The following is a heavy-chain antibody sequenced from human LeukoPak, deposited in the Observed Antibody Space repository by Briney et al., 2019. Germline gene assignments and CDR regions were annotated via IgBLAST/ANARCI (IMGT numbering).Heavy chain of an antibody. CDR1: GGSISSSSYY. V-gene: IGHV4-39*01. J-gene: IGHJ2*01. CDR2: IYYSGST. D-gene: IGHD6-19*01. Sequence: PSEILSLTCTVSGGSISSSSYYWGWIRQPPGKGLEWIGSIYYSGSTYYNPSLKSRVTISVDTSKNQFSLKLSSVTAADTAVYYCARGIAVAGRGRYFDLWGRGTLVTVSS. CDR3: ARGIAVAGRGRYFDL.